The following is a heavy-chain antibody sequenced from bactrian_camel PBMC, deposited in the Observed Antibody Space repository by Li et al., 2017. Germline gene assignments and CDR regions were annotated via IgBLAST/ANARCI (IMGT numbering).Heavy chain of an antibody. J-gene: IGHJ4*01. CDR2: IDRRGGST. Sequence: VQLVESGGGSVQGGGSLRLSCAASEYTSRSFCMGWFRQAPGKEREGVAIIDRRGGSTYYADSVKSRFAISRDKATGTVYLQMNNLQPEDTATYYCAEGRGSRSEHCDALSYWGQGTQVTVS. CDR1: EYTSRSFC. CDR3: AEGRGSRSEHCDALSY. D-gene: IGHD2*01. V-gene: IGHV3S40*01.